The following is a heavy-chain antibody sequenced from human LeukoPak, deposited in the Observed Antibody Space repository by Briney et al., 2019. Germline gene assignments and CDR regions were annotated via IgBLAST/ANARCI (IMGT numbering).Heavy chain of an antibody. V-gene: IGHV3-30*18. CDR2: ISYDGSNK. D-gene: IGHD1-26*01. J-gene: IGHJ4*02. CDR1: GFTFSSYG. CDR3: AKDIEGGIDY. Sequence: PPGGSLRLSCAASGFTFSSYGMHWVRQAPGKGLEWVAVISYDGSNKYYADSVKGRFTISRDNSKNTLYLQMNSLRAEDTAVYYCAKDIEGGIDYWGQGTLVTVSS.